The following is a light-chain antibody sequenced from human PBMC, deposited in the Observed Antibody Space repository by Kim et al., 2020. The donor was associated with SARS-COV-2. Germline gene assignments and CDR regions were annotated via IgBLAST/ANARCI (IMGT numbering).Light chain of an antibody. J-gene: IGKJ4*01. CDR2: DAS. Sequence: DIQMTQSPSSLSASVGDRVTITCQASQDINNHLNWYQQKPGKGPKLLIYDASNLKTGVPSRFSGRGSGTDFTFTISSLQAEDFATYYCQQYDNLPHFGGGTKVVIK. CDR3: QQYDNLPH. CDR1: QDINNH. V-gene: IGKV1-33*01.